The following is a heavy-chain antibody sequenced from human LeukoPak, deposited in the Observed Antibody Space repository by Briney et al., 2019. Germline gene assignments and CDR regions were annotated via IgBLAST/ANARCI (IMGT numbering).Heavy chain of an antibody. CDR1: GFTFSSYA. J-gene: IGHJ4*02. Sequence: GGSLRLSCAASGFTFSSYAMHWVRQAPGKGLEWVAVISYDGSNKYYADSVKGRSTISRDNSKNTLYLQMNSLRAEDTAVYYCPYFDYWGQGTLVTVSS. V-gene: IGHV3-30*04. CDR3: PYFDY. CDR2: ISYDGSNK.